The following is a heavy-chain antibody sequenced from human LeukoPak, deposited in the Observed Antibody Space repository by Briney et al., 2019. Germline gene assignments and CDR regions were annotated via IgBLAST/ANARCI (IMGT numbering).Heavy chain of an antibody. CDR2: ISGSGGST. CDR3: AKAASSWSGDYYNGMDV. V-gene: IGHV3-23*01. D-gene: IGHD6-13*01. Sequence: PGGSLRLSCAASGFTFSSSAMSWVRQAPGKGLEWVSTISGSGGSTYYADSVKGRFTISRDNSKNTLYLQMNSLRAEDTAVCYCAKAASSWSGDYYNGMDVWGQGTTVTVSS. CDR1: GFTFSSSA. J-gene: IGHJ6*02.